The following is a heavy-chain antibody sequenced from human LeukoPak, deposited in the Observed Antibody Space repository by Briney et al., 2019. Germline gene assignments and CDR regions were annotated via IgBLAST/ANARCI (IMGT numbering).Heavy chain of an antibody. D-gene: IGHD3-22*01. J-gene: IGHJ1*01. Sequence: GASVKVSCKASGYTFIDYYIHWVRQAPGQGLECIGWINPDSGDTNYAQQFQGRVTMARDTSITTVYMDLSRLRFDDTAVYYCASKTYDSTGYYYFQHWGQGTLVTVSS. CDR2: INPDSGDT. CDR1: GYTFIDYY. CDR3: ASKTYDSTGYYYFQH. V-gene: IGHV1-2*02.